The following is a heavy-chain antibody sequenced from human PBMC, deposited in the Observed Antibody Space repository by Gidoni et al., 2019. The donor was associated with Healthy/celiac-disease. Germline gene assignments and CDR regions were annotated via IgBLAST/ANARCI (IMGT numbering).Heavy chain of an antibody. D-gene: IGHD2-2*01. CDR3: ARGQKHCSSTSCYYYYYYYGMDV. CDR2: IYYRGST. CDR1: GGSISSSSYY. J-gene: IGHJ6*02. V-gene: IGHV4-39*07. Sequence: QLQLQESGPGLVKPSETLSLTCTVAGGSISSSSYYRGWIRQPPGKGLEWIGRIYYRGSTYYNPSLKSRVTISVDTSKNQFSLKLSSVTAADTAVYYCARGQKHCSSTSCYYYYYYYGMDVWGQGTTVTVSS.